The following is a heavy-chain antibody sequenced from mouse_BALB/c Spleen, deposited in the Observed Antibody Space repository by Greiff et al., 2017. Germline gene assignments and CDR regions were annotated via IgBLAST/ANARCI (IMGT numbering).Heavy chain of an antibody. V-gene: IGHV1-67*01. D-gene: IGHD2-4*01. Sequence: VKLMESGPELVRPGVSVKISCKGSGYTFTDYAMHWVKQSHAKSLEWIGVISTYYGNTNYNQKFKGKATMTVDKSSSTAYMELARLTSEDSAIYYCARSAGYDYDGATPFAYWGQGTLVTVSA. CDR2: ISTYYGNT. CDR3: ARSAGYDYDGATPFAY. J-gene: IGHJ3*01. CDR1: GYTFTDYA.